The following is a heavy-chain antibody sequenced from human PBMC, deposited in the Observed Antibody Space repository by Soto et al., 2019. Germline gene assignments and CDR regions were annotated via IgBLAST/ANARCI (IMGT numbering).Heavy chain of an antibody. D-gene: IGHD6-13*01. V-gene: IGHV4-39*01. J-gene: IGHJ6*02. CDR2: IYYSGST. CDR1: GGSISGSSYY. Sequence: SETLSLTCTVSGGSISGSSYYWVWIRQPPGKGLEWIGSIYYSGSTYYNPSLKSRVTISVDTSKNQFSLKLSSVTAADTAVYYCARHGGGSSWYDGMDVWGQGTTVTVSS. CDR3: ARHGGGSSWYDGMDV.